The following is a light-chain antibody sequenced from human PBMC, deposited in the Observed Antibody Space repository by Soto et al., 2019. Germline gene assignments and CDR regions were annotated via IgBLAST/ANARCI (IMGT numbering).Light chain of an antibody. Sequence: DIQMTQSPSSLSASVGDRVTITCRASQSVSTYLNWYQQKPGKAPKVLIYAASSLQSGVPSRFSGSGSGTEFTLAISSLQPDDFATYYCQQYNSYSTFGQGTKVDIK. CDR3: QQYNSYST. J-gene: IGKJ1*01. V-gene: IGKV1-16*01. CDR2: AAS. CDR1: QSVSTY.